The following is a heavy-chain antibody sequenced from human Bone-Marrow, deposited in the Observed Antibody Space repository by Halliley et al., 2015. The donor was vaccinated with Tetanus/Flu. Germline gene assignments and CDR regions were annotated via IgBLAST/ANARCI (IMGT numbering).Heavy chain of an antibody. Sequence: WMGWISALNGNTRYAQKLQGRVPMTTDPSTSTAYMELSSLTSDDTGVYYCARDRSGYKYGSHWGQGTLVTVSS. J-gene: IGHJ4*02. CDR2: ISALNGNT. V-gene: IGHV1-18*01. CDR3: ARDRSGYKYGSH. D-gene: IGHD5-18*01.